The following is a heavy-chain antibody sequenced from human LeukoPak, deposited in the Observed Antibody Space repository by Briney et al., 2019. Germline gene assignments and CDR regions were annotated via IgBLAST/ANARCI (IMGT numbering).Heavy chain of an antibody. D-gene: IGHD6-13*01. Sequence: ASMKVSCKASGYTFTGYYMHWVRQAPGQGLEWMGWINPNSGGTNYAQKFQGRVTMTRDTSISTAYVELSRLRSDDTAVYYCARGAAAGRFDFDYWGQGTLVTVSS. CDR1: GYTFTGYY. J-gene: IGHJ4*02. CDR2: INPNSGGT. V-gene: IGHV1-2*02. CDR3: ARGAAAGRFDFDY.